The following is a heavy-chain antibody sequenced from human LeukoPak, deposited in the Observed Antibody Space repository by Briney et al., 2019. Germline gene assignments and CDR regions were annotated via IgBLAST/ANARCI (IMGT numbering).Heavy chain of an antibody. J-gene: IGHJ4*02. CDR2: ITGSSTII. CDR3: ARYHHYPDH. Sequence: PGGSLRLSCTASGFSFSDHYMTWVRLTPGKGLEWLSYITGSSTIIKYADSVKGRFTISRDNAKNSVYLQMTGLRVDDTAVYYCARYHHYPDHWGQGILVTVSS. CDR1: GFSFSDHY. V-gene: IGHV3-11*04.